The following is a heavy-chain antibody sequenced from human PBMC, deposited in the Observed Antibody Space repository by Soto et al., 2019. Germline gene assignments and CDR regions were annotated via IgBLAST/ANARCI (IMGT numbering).Heavy chain of an antibody. J-gene: IGHJ4*02. CDR2: IYYSGST. CDR3: ARAAYYYDISASPQPYYFDY. D-gene: IGHD3-22*01. Sequence: SETLSLTCTVSGDSVSSSTYFWGWVRQPPGKGLEWIGYIYYSGSTNYNPSLKSRVAMSLDTSKNQFSLKLRSVAAADTAVYYCARAAYYYDISASPQPYYFDYWGQGALVTVS. V-gene: IGHV4-61*05. CDR1: GDSVSSSTYF.